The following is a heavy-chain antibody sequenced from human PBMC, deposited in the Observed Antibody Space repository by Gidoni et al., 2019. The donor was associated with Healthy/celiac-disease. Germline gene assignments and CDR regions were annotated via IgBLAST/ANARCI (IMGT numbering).Heavy chain of an antibody. J-gene: IGHJ6*02. D-gene: IGHD6-6*01. CDR2: FDPEDGET. Sequence: QVQLVQSGAEVKKPGASVKVSCKVSGYTLTELSLHWVRQAPGKGLEWMGGFDPEDGETIYAQKFQGRVTMTEDTSTDTAYMELSSLRSEDTAVYYCATEGQLVISDRGYYGMDVWGQGTTVTVSS. CDR3: ATEGQLVISDRGYYGMDV. CDR1: GYTLTELS. V-gene: IGHV1-24*01.